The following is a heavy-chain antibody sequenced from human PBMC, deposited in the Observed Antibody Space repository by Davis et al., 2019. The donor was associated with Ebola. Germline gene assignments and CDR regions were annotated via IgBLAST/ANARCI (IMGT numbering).Heavy chain of an antibody. Sequence: MPSETLSPTCAVYGGSSGGYYWSWIRQPPGKGLEWIGEINHSGSTNYNPSLKSRVTISVDTSKNQFSLKLSSVTAADTAVYYCARRSVVVPAAMRYWGQGTLVTVSS. CDR3: ARRSVVVPAAMRY. V-gene: IGHV4-34*01. D-gene: IGHD2-2*01. CDR1: GGSSGGYY. CDR2: INHSGST. J-gene: IGHJ4*02.